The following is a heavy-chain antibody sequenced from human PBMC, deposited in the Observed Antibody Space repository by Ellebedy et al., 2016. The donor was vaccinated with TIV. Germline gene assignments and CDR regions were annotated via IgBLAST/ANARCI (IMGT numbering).Heavy chain of an antibody. CDR1: GGSISGYY. D-gene: IGHD6-13*01. Sequence: MPSETLSLTCTVSGGSISGYYWSWIRQPAGKGLEWIGRIYSSGTTNYNPSLKSRVTMSVDTSKNHFSLKLSSVTAADTAVYYCARDPTSSWTQYFDLWGRGTLVTVSS. V-gene: IGHV4-4*07. CDR2: IYSSGTT. CDR3: ARDPTSSWTQYFDL. J-gene: IGHJ2*01.